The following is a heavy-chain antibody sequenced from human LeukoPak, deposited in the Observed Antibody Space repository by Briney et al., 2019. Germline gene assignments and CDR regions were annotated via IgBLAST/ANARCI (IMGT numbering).Heavy chain of an antibody. CDR3: ARAASSSPYYYYGMDV. CDR2: IIPILGIA. CDR1: GYTFTGYY. J-gene: IGHJ6*02. V-gene: IGHV1-69*04. Sequence: SVKVSCKASGYTFTGYYMHWVRQAPGQGLEWMGRIIPILGIANYAQKFQGRVTITADKSTSTAYMELSSLRSEDTAVYYCARAASSSPYYYYGMDVWGQGTTVTVSS. D-gene: IGHD6-6*01.